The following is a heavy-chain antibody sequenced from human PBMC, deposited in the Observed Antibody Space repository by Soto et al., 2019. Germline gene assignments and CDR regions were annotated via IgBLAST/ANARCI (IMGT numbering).Heavy chain of an antibody. V-gene: IGHV3-30-3*01. Sequence: PGGSLRLSCAASGFTFSSYAMHWVRQAPGKGLEWVAVISYDGSNKYYADSVKGRFTISRDNSKNTLYLQMNSLRAEDTAVYYCARDRGGWFYYYDSSGYYYWGQGTLVTVSS. CDR2: ISYDGSNK. CDR1: GFTFSSYA. CDR3: ARDRGGWFYYYDSSGYYY. J-gene: IGHJ4*02. D-gene: IGHD3-22*01.